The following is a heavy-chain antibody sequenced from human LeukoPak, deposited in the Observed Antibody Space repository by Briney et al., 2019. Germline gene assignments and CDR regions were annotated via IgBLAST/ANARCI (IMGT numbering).Heavy chain of an antibody. Sequence: GGSLRLSCAASGFTFSSYVMHWVGQAPGKGLEWVALISNDGSSKYYADSVKGRFTISRDNSKNTLYLQMSSLRTEDTAVYYCARGGSDWYNGDYWGQGTLVTVSS. CDR3: ARGGSDWYNGDY. D-gene: IGHD6-19*01. CDR2: ISNDGSSK. V-gene: IGHV3-30-3*01. J-gene: IGHJ4*02. CDR1: GFTFSSYV.